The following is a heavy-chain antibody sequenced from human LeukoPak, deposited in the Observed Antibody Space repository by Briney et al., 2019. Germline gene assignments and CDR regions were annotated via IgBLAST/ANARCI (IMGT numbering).Heavy chain of an antibody. CDR2: VYNSGDT. D-gene: IGHD3-16*01. Sequence: WXWXRQSPGXGLEWVGYVYNSGDTGKNPSLKSRVTILLDTSKNQCSLKLTSVSAADTAVYYCARLKLGAYFDLWGRGTLVTVSS. CDR3: ARLKLGAYFDL. V-gene: IGHV4-59*08. J-gene: IGHJ2*01.